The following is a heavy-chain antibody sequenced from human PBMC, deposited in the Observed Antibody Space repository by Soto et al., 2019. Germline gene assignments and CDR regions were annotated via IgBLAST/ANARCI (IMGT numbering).Heavy chain of an antibody. D-gene: IGHD3-3*01. CDR2: ILHSGAT. Sequence: PXETLSLTCSVSGCSISSSTWWSWVRQPPVKGLEWIGEILHSGATNYNPSLKSRVTFSVDKSKNQFSLKLSSVTAADTAVYFCARDHGVSRGFAFDYWGQGTLVTVSS. V-gene: IGHV4-4*01. CDR1: GCSISSSTW. J-gene: IGHJ4*01. CDR3: ARDHGVSRGFAFDY.